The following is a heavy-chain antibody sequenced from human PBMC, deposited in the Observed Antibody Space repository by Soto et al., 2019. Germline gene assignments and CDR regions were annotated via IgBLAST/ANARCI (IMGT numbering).Heavy chain of an antibody. J-gene: IGHJ6*01. CDR2: IYSGGST. CDR1: GFTVSTKY. D-gene: IGHD4-4*01. V-gene: IGHV3-53*02. Sequence: EVQLVETGGGLIQSGGSLRLSCAASGFTVSTKYMSWVRQAPGKGLEWVSVIYSGGSTYYADSVKGRCTISRDNSKNTLYLQMNSLRDEDTCVYYCARFTVATPSVGMDVWGQGTTVTVSS. CDR3: ARFTVATPSVGMDV.